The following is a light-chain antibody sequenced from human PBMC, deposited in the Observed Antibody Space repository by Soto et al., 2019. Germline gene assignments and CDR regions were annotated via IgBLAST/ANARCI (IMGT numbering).Light chain of an antibody. J-gene: IGKJ1*01. CDR2: GAS. CDR3: QPYCRSPAT. CDR1: QSVSTTS. Sequence: EIVLTQSPGTLSLSPGERATLSCRASQSVSTTSLAWYQQKPGQPPRLLIYGASSRATGIPDRFSGSGSGTDFTLTIGRLEPEAFAVYYCQPYCRSPATFGQGTKVEIK. V-gene: IGKV3-20*01.